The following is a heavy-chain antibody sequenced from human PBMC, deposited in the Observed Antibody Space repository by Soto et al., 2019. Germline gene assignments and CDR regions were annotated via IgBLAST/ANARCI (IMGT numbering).Heavy chain of an antibody. CDR1: GFSFSTHY. J-gene: IGHJ4*02. V-gene: IGHV3-48*01. D-gene: IGHD3-16*01. CDR3: LNGDYY. Sequence: EEQLVEFGGGLVQPGGSLRLSCAASGFSFSTHYMNWVRQTPGKGLEWVSSINRDSTVIKYADSVKGRFTSSRDNARNSLSLQMSSLRAEDTGVYYCLNGDYYVGPGTLVTVSS. CDR2: INRDSTVI.